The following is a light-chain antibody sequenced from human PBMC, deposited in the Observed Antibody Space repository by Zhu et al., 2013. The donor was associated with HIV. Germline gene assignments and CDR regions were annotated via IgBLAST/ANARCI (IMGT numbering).Light chain of an antibody. Sequence: DIQLTQSPSFLSASVGDRVTITCWASQGITSYLAWYQQKPGKAPKLLIYAAPTLQSGVPSRFSGSGFGTKFTLTISSLQPDDFATYYCQQLNDYPRTFGQGTKVEIK. J-gene: IGKJ1*01. CDR3: QQLNDYPRT. CDR2: AAP. CDR1: QGITSY. V-gene: IGKV1-9*01.